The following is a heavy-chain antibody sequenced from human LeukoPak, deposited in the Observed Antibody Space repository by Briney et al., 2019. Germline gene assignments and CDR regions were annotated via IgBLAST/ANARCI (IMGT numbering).Heavy chain of an antibody. V-gene: IGHV1-18*01. CDR2: ISAYNGNT. Sequence: ASVKVSCKASGYTFTSYGISWVRQAPGQGLEWMGWISAYNGNTNYAQKLQGRVTMTTDTSTSTAYMELRGLRSDDTAVYYCARDPPNYDFWSGYHNWFDPWGQGTLVTVSS. D-gene: IGHD3-3*01. CDR3: ARDPPNYDFWSGYHNWFDP. J-gene: IGHJ5*02. CDR1: GYTFTSYG.